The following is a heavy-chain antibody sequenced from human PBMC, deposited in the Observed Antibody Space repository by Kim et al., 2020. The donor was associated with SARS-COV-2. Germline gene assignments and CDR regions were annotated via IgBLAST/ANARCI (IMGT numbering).Heavy chain of an antibody. CDR3: ARDFELLWFGEADY. V-gene: IGHV3-48*03. Sequence: ADSVKGRFTISRDNAKNSLYLQMNSLRAEDTAVYYCARDFELLWFGEADYWGQGTLVTVSS. J-gene: IGHJ4*02. D-gene: IGHD3-10*01.